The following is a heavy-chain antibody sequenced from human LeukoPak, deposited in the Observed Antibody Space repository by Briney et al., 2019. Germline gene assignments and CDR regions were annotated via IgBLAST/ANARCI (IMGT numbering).Heavy chain of an antibody. CDR2: IIPIFGTA. Sequence: RASVNVSCKASGGTFSSYAISWVRQAPGQGLEWMGGIIPIFGTANYAQKFQGRVTITADESTSTAYMELSSLRSEDTAVYYCARDSSGSYRYYFDYWGQGTLVTVSS. J-gene: IGHJ4*02. CDR3: ARDSSGSYRYYFDY. V-gene: IGHV1-69*13. D-gene: IGHD1-26*01. CDR1: GGTFSSYA.